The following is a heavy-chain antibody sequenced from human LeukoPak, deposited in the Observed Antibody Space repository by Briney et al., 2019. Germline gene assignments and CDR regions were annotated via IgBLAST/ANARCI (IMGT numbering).Heavy chain of an antibody. CDR3: ARVDCSGGRCYFDY. CDR2: INSDGSST. CDR1: GFTFSRYW. V-gene: IGHV3-74*01. D-gene: IGHD2-15*01. J-gene: IGHJ4*02. Sequence: PGGSLRLSCAASGFTFSRYWMHWVRQTPGKGLVWVSRINSDGSSTRYADSVKGRFTISRDNAKNTLDLQMSSLRAEDTAVYYCARVDCSGGRCYFDYWGQGTLVTVSS.